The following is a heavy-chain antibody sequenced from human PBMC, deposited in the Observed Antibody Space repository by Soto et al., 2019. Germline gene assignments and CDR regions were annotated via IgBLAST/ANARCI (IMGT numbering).Heavy chain of an antibody. V-gene: IGHV1-2*02. CDR2: INPATGAA. CDR3: ARGVGVGVAGSAAFDM. D-gene: IGHD3-3*01. Sequence: QLHLVQSGAVVKKPGASVTVSCSASGYPVTAYYMHWVRQAPGRGLEWMGGINPATGAAKYTQTFQGRVTMTGGTSTSTVFMELSGLTSEDTAVFYWARGVGVGVAGSAAFDMWGQGTLVTVSS. J-gene: IGHJ3*02. CDR1: GYPVTAYY.